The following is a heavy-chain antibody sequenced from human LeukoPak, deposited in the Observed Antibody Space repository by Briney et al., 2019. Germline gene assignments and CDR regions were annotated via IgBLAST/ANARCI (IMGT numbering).Heavy chain of an antibody. Sequence: SETLSLTCTVSGYSISFGYFWGWLRQPPGKGLEWTGSIYHSGSTYYNSSLKSRVTISVDKSNNQFSLKLSSVTAADTAVYYCARENQATGNMDYWGQGILVTVSS. D-gene: IGHD2/OR15-2a*01. CDR1: GYSISFGYF. J-gene: IGHJ4*02. CDR3: ARENQATGNMDY. V-gene: IGHV4-38-2*02. CDR2: IYHSGST.